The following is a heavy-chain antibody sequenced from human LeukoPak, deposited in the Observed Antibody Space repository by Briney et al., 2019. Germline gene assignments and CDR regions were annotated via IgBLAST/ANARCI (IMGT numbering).Heavy chain of an antibody. D-gene: IGHD7-27*01. V-gene: IGHV1-69*06. Sequence: SVKVSCKASGGAFSSYAISWVRQAPGQGLEWMGGIIPIFGTANYAQKFQGRVTITADKSTSTAYMELSSLRSEDTAMYYCAREGELGLNDWGQGTLVTVSS. J-gene: IGHJ4*02. CDR2: IIPIFGTA. CDR1: GGAFSSYA. CDR3: AREGELGLND.